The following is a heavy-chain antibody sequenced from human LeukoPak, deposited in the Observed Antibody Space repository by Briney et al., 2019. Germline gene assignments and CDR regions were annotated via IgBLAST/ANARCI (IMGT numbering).Heavy chain of an antibody. CDR1: GFTFSRHW. Sequence: GGSLRLSCAVSGFTFSRHWMRWVRHAPGKGLMWVSHISGDGRETKYADSVKGRFTTSRDNAKNTLYLQMNSLRAEDTAVYYCARDALPAAADSWGQGSQVTVSS. CDR3: ARDALPAAADS. V-gene: IGHV3-74*03. D-gene: IGHD2-2*01. J-gene: IGHJ4*02. CDR2: ISGDGRET.